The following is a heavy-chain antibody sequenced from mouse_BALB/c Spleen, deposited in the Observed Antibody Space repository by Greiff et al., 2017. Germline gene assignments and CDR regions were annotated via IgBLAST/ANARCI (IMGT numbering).Heavy chain of an antibody. CDR2: ISSGGGNT. Sequence: EVQRVESGGGLVKPGGSLKLSCAASGFTFSSYTMSWVRQTPEKRLEWVATISSGGGNTYYPDSVKGRFTISRDNAKNNLYLQMSSLRSEDTALYYCARYLYGSLFAYWGQGTLVTVSA. CDR3: ARYLYGSLFAY. CDR1: GFTFSSYT. J-gene: IGHJ3*01. V-gene: IGHV5-9*03. D-gene: IGHD1-1*01.